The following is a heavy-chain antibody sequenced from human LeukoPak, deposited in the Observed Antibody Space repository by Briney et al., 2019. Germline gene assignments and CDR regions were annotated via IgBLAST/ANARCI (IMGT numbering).Heavy chain of an antibody. Sequence: PGGSLRLSCAASGFTSSSYWMSWVRQAPGKGLEWVANIKQDGSEKYYVDSVKGRFTISRDNAKNSLYLQMNSLRAEDTAVYYCARSRRYYGSGSYLSVRYYFDYWGQGTLVTVSS. CDR3: ARSRRYYGSGSYLSVRYYFDY. J-gene: IGHJ4*02. D-gene: IGHD3-10*01. CDR1: GFTSSSYW. V-gene: IGHV3-7*01. CDR2: IKQDGSEK.